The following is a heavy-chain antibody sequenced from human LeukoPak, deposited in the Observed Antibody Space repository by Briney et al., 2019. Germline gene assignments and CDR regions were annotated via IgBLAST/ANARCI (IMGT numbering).Heavy chain of an antibody. Sequence: SGTLSLTCAVSGGSISSSNWWGWVRQSPGKGLELIGEIYHSGSINYNPSLKSRVTISVDTSKNQFSLKLSSVTAADTAVYYCARGGWNKFDYWGQGTLVTVSS. CDR1: GGSISSSNW. CDR2: IYHSGSI. D-gene: IGHD3-22*01. CDR3: ARGGWNKFDY. J-gene: IGHJ4*02. V-gene: IGHV4-4*02.